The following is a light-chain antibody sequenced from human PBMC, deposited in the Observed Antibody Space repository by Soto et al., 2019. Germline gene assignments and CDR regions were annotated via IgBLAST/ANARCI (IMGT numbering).Light chain of an antibody. CDR2: EVS. Sequence: QSALTQPASVSGSPGQSITISCTGTSSDVGSYNLVSWYQQYPGKVPKLMIYEVSKRPSGVSNRFSGSKSGNTASLTISGLQAEDEADYYCCSYAASTTSYVFGTGTKVTVL. CDR3: CSYAASTTSYV. CDR1: SSDVGSYNL. V-gene: IGLV2-23*02. J-gene: IGLJ1*01.